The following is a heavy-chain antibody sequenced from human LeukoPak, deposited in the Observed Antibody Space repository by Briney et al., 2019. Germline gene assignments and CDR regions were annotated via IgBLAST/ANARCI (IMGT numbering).Heavy chain of an antibody. Sequence: ASVKVSCKASGYTFTSYGISWVRQAPGQGLEWMGWISAYNGNTNYAQKVQDRVTLTTDTSTSTAYMELRSLRSDDTAVYYCARRAPPNCHFDYWGQGTLVTVSS. CDR1: GYTFTSYG. CDR2: ISAYNGNT. V-gene: IGHV1-18*01. D-gene: IGHD1-1*01. CDR3: ARRAPPNCHFDY. J-gene: IGHJ4*02.